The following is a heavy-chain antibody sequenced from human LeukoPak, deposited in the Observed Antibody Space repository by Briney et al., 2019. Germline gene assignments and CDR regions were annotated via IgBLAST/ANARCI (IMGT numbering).Heavy chain of an antibody. CDR2: ISTSSGTI. CDR1: GFTFSSYS. Sequence: GGSLRLSCAASGFTFSSYSMNWVRQAPGKGLEWVSYISTSSGTIYYADSVKGRFTISRDNAKNSLYLQMNSLRDEDTAVYYCARDYRSSSGWTVDYWGQGTLVTVSS. D-gene: IGHD6-19*01. V-gene: IGHV3-48*02. J-gene: IGHJ4*02. CDR3: ARDYRSSSGWTVDY.